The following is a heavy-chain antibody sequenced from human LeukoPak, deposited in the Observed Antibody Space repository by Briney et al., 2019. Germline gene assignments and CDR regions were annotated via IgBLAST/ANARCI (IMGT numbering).Heavy chain of an antibody. V-gene: IGHV4-38-2*02. CDR1: GYSISSGYY. J-gene: IGHJ3*02. Sequence: TSETLSLTCTVSGYSISSGYYWGWIRQPPGKGLEWIGSIYHSGSTYYNPSLKSRVTISVDTSKNQFSLKLSSVTAADTAVYYCARDLTMVRGVIITEAFDIWGQGTMVTVSS. CDR2: IYHSGST. D-gene: IGHD3-10*01. CDR3: ARDLTMVRGVIITEAFDI.